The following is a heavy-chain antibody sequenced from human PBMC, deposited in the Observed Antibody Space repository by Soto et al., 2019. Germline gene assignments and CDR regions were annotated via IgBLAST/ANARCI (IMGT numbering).Heavy chain of an antibody. CDR3: VRGGGVGVAGSAAFEM. CDR2: INPATGAA. V-gene: IGHV1-2*02. Sequence: QLHLVQSGAGVKKPGASVTVSCSASGYPVTAYYMHWVRQAPGRGLEWMGGINPATGAAKYTQTFQGRVTMTGDTSTSTVFMEPSGLTSEDTAVFYWVRGGGVGVAGSAAFEMWGQGTLVTVSS. J-gene: IGHJ3*02. D-gene: IGHD3-16*01. CDR1: GYPVTAYY.